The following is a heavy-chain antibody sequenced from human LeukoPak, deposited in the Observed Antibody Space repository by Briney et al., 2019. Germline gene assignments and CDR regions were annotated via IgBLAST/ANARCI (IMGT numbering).Heavy chain of an antibody. CDR1: GGSISSGGYY. Sequence: PSQTLSLTCTVSGGSISSGGYYWSWIRQHPGKGLEWIGYIYYSGSTYYNPSLKSRVTISVDTSKNQFSLKLSSVTAADTAVYYCARNCPDYDSSGAPYYYYGMDVWGQGTTVTVSS. D-gene: IGHD3-22*01. CDR2: IYYSGST. J-gene: IGHJ6*02. CDR3: ARNCPDYDSSGAPYYYYGMDV. V-gene: IGHV4-31*03.